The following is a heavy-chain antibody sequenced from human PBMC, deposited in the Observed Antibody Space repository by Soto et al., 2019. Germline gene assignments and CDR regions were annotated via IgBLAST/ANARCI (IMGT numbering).Heavy chain of an antibody. D-gene: IGHD2-21*02. J-gene: IGHJ4*02. CDR2: INAGNGNT. CDR1: GYTFTSYA. V-gene: IGHV1-3*01. CDR3: ARGPPSLRVVTAIYY. Sequence: GASVKVSCKASGYTFTSYAMHWVRQAPGQRLEWMGWINAGNGNTKYSQKFQGRVTITRDTSASTAYMELSSLRSEDTAVYYCARGPPSLRVVTAIYYWGQGTLVTVSS.